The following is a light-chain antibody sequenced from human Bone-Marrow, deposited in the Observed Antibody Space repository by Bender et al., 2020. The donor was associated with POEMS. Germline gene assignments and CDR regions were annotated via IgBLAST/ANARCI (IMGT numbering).Light chain of an antibody. CDR2: VNSDGSH. CDR1: SGHINYD. Sequence: QLVLTQSPSTSASPGASVKLTCTLSSGHINYDIAWHQQQPEKGPRYLMKVNSDGSHTRGDGIPDRFSGSSSGAERYLTISSLQSEDEADYYCQTWDTDIQVFGGGTKVTVL. V-gene: IGLV4-69*01. J-gene: IGLJ3*02. CDR3: QTWDTDIQV.